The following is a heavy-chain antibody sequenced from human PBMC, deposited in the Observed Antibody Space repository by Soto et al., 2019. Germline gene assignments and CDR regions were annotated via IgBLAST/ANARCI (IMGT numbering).Heavy chain of an antibody. CDR3: ARSLNSGGYYGFPYFDY. Sequence: PSETLSLTCTVSGGSISSYYWSWIRQPPGKGLEWIGYIYYSGSTNYNPSLKSRVTISVDTSKNQFSLKLSSVTAADTAVYYCARSLNSGGYYGFPYFDYWGQGTLVTVSS. CDR1: GGSISSYY. J-gene: IGHJ4*02. D-gene: IGHD1-26*01. CDR2: IYYSGST. V-gene: IGHV4-59*01.